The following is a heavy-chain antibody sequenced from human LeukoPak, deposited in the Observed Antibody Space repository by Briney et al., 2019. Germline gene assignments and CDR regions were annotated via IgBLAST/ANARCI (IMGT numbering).Heavy chain of an antibody. Sequence: GGSLGLSCAASGFTFSDYAMMWLRQAPGKGPECVSVIRGSGGGAGYADSVRGRFTISRDNSKNSLYLQMNRLRADDTAVYYCARNPNGDYVGAFEILGQGTMVTVSS. CDR2: IRGSGGGA. D-gene: IGHD4-17*01. CDR3: ARNPNGDYVGAFEI. V-gene: IGHV3-23*01. CDR1: GFTFSDYA. J-gene: IGHJ3*02.